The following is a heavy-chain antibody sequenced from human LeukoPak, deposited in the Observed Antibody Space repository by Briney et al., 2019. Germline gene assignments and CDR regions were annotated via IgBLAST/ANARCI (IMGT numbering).Heavy chain of an antibody. CDR2: IYYSGST. CDR1: GGSISSYY. Sequence: SETLSLTCTVSGGSISSYYWSWIRQPPGKGLEWIGYIYYSGSTNYNPSLKSRVTISVDTSKNQFSLKLSSVTAADTAVYYCARNNNAIFGVDYFDYWGQGTLVTVSS. J-gene: IGHJ4*02. D-gene: IGHD3-3*01. CDR3: ARNNNAIFGVDYFDY. V-gene: IGHV4-59*01.